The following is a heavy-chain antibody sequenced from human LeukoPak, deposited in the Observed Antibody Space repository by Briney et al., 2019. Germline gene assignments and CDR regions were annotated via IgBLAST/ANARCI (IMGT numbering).Heavy chain of an antibody. CDR3: ARGPLPRLVYFDY. Sequence: PSETLSLTCTVSGGSISSSSYYWGWIRQPPGKGLEWIGSIYYSGSTYYNPSLKSRVTISVDTSKNQFSLKLSSVTAADTAVYYCARGPLPRLVYFDYWGQGTLVTVSS. CDR2: IYYSGST. J-gene: IGHJ4*02. CDR1: GGSISSSSYY. D-gene: IGHD6-6*01. V-gene: IGHV4-39*01.